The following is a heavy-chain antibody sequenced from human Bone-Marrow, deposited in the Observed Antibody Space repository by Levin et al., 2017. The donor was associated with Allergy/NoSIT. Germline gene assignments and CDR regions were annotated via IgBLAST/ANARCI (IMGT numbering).Heavy chain of an antibody. CDR3: ARAPYYDFWSGRHDAFDI. D-gene: IGHD3-3*01. V-gene: IGHV4-4*02. CDR1: GGSISSSNW. CDR2: IYHSGST. J-gene: IGHJ3*02. Sequence: PSETLSLTCAVSGGSISSSNWWSWVRQPPGKGLEWIGEIYHSGSTNYNPSLKSRLTISLDKSKNQFSLNLSSVTAADTAVYYCARAPYYDFWSGRHDAFDIWGQGTMVTVSS.